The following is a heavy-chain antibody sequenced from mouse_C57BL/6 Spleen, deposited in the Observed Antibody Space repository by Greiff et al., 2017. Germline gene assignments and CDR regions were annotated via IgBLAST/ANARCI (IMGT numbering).Heavy chain of an antibody. CDR1: GYTFTSYW. CDR2: IDPSDSYT. Sequence: QVQLKQPGAELVKPGASVKLSCKASGYTFTSYWMQWVKQRPGQGLEWIGEIDPSDSYTNYNQKFKGKATLTVDTSSSTAYMQLSSLTSEDSAVYYCARSGGSSGLYYFDYWGQGTTLTVSS. V-gene: IGHV1-50*01. J-gene: IGHJ2*01. CDR3: ARSGGSSGLYYFDY. D-gene: IGHD3-2*02.